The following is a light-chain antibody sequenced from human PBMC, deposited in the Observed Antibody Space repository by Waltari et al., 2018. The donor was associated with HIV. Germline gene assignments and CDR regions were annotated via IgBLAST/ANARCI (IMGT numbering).Light chain of an antibody. CDR2: EVT. CDR3: SSYTTSSTWV. CDR1: SSDIGAYNR. V-gene: IGLV2-18*02. J-gene: IGLJ3*02. Sequence: QSALTQPPSVSGSLGQSVTISCTGTSSDIGAYNRVSWYQQSPRTAPKLRIYEVTHRPSGVPVRFAGSKSGNTASPTISGLQADDEADYYCSSYTTSSTWVFGGGTKLTVL.